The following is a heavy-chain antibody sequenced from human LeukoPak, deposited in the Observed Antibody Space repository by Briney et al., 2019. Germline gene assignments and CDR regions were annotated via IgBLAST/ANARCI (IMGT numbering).Heavy chain of an antibody. CDR2: ISGSGGST. D-gene: IGHD6-19*01. Sequence: GGSLRLSCAASGFTFSSYAMSWVRQAPGKGLEWDSAISGSGGSTYYADSVKGRFTISRDNSKNTLYLQMNSLRAEDTAVYYCAKDSGQWLATANDYWGQGTLVTVSS. V-gene: IGHV3-23*01. CDR3: AKDSGQWLATANDY. CDR1: GFTFSSYA. J-gene: IGHJ4*02.